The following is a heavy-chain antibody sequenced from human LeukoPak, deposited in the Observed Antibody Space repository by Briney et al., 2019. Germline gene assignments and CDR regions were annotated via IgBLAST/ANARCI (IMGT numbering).Heavy chain of an antibody. Sequence: GGSLRLSCAASGFTFSNYAMSWVRQAPGKGLEWVSAISGSGDGTYYADSVKGQFTISRDTSKNTLYLQMNSLRAEDTAVYYCAKTVAPASYFYGMDVWGQGTTVTVSS. CDR2: ISGSGDGT. J-gene: IGHJ6*02. CDR1: GFTFSNYA. CDR3: AKTVAPASYFYGMDV. V-gene: IGHV3-23*01. D-gene: IGHD2-2*01.